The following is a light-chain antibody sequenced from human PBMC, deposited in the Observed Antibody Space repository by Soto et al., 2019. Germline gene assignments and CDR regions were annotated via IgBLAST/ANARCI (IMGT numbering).Light chain of an antibody. CDR1: QSVNTN. V-gene: IGKV3-15*01. CDR2: GAS. Sequence: EMVMTRPPATLSVSPGERATLSCRATQSVNTNLAWYQQRPGQAPRLLIYGASTGATGIPARFSGSGSGTEFTLTISSLQSEDFAVYYCQQSNNWPRTFGQGSKEDIK. J-gene: IGKJ1*01. CDR3: QQSNNWPRT.